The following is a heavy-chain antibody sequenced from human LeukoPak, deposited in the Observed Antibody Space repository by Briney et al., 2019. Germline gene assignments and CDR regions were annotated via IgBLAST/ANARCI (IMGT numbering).Heavy chain of an antibody. CDR3: ARAQMPAAILVGFDP. Sequence: ASLKVSCKASGYTFTGYYMHWGRQAPGQGLEGRGWINPNSGGTNYAQKFQGRVTMTRDTSISTAYMELSRLRSDDTAVYYCARAQMPAAILVGFDPWGQGTLVTVSS. V-gene: IGHV1-2*02. CDR1: GYTFTGYY. J-gene: IGHJ5*02. CDR2: INPNSGGT. D-gene: IGHD2-2*02.